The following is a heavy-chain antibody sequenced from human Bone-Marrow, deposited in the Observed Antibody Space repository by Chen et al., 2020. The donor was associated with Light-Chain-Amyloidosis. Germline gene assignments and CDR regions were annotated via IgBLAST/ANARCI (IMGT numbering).Heavy chain of an antibody. CDR3: ARRRDGYNFDY. Sequence: EQSGPEVKKPGESLKISCKGSGYTFPNYLIGWVRQMPGKGLEWMGVIYPDDSDARYSPSFEGQVTISADKFITTAYLQWRSLKASDTAMYYCARRRDGYNFDYWGQGTLVTVSS. D-gene: IGHD5-12*01. J-gene: IGHJ4*02. CDR1: GYTFPNYL. CDR2: IYPDDSDA. V-gene: IGHV5-51*01.